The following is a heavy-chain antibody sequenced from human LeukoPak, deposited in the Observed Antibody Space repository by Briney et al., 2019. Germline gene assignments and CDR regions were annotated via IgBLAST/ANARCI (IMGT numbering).Heavy chain of an antibody. V-gene: IGHV4-59*01. CDR3: ARENSYGYDY. J-gene: IGHJ4*02. CDR2: IFYSGNT. Sequence: SETLSLTCTISGGSISGYYWTWVRQAPGKGLEWIGNIFYSGNTKYGPSLNSRVTISLDTSKNQFSLKVNSVTAADTAVYYCARENSYGYDYWGQGTLVTVSS. CDR1: GGSISGYY. D-gene: IGHD5-18*01.